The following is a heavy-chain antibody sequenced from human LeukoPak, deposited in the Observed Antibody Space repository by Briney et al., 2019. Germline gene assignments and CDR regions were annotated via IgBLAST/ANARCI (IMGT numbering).Heavy chain of an antibody. J-gene: IGHJ4*02. V-gene: IGHV3-7*01. D-gene: IGHD3-16*02. CDR2: IKEDGSEK. CDR1: GFTFSSYA. Sequence: GGSLRLSCAASGFTFSSYAMSWVRQAPGKGLEWVANIKEDGSEKYYVASVKGRFTISRDNAKNSVFLQMNSLRAEDTAVYYCATSGGELSTGGYWGQGTLVTVSS. CDR3: ATSGGELSTGGY.